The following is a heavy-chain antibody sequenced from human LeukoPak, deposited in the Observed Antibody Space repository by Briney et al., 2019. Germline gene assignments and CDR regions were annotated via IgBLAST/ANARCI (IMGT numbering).Heavy chain of an antibody. CDR1: GYSLSSGYY. V-gene: IGHV4-38-2*02. D-gene: IGHD1-7*01. CDR3: ARLYGNYQNYFDY. Sequence: SETLSLTCTVSGYSLSSGYYWGWIRQPPGKGLEWIGSIYHSGSTYYNPSLKSRVTISVDTSKNQFSLRLRSVTSADTAVYFCARLYGNYQNYFDYWGQGTLVTVSS. J-gene: IGHJ4*02. CDR2: IYHSGST.